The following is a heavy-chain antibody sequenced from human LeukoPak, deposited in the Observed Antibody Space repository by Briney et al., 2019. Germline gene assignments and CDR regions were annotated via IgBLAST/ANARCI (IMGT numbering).Heavy chain of an antibody. Sequence: SETLSLTCTVSGGSISSYYWGWIRQPPGKGLEWIGEINHSGSTNYNPSLKSRVTISVDTSKNQFSLKLSSVTAADTAVYYCARATMVRGVTGYYYYMDVWGKGTTVTISS. D-gene: IGHD3-10*01. CDR3: ARATMVRGVTGYYYYMDV. V-gene: IGHV4-34*01. CDR1: GGSISSYY. J-gene: IGHJ6*03. CDR2: INHSGST.